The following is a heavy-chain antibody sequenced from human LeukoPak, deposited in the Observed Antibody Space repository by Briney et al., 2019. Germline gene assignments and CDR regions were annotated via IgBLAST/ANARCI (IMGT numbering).Heavy chain of an antibody. V-gene: IGHV3-30-3*01. CDR1: GFTFSSYA. CDR2: ISYGGSNK. D-gene: IGHD3-22*01. Sequence: GGSLRLSCAASGFTFSSYAMHWVRQAPGKGLEWVAVISYGGSNKYYADSVKGRFTISSDNSKNTLYLQMNSLRAEDTAVYYCARDPGVVVVNYYFDYWGQGTLVTVSS. J-gene: IGHJ4*02. CDR3: ARDPGVVVVNYYFDY.